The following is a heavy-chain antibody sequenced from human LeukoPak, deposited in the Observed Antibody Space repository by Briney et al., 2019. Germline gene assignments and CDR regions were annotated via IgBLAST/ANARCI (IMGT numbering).Heavy chain of an antibody. D-gene: IGHD6-19*01. V-gene: IGHV3-74*01. CDR1: GFTLSSYW. CDR2: VNADGSGT. Sequence: PGGSLRLSCAASGFTLSSYWMYWVRQAPGKGLVWVSRVNADGSGTTYADSVKGRFTISRDDAKNTVFLQMNSLRAEDSAVYYCARGISSGWYRPGIDYWGQGTLVTVSS. CDR3: ARGISSGWYRPGIDY. J-gene: IGHJ4*02.